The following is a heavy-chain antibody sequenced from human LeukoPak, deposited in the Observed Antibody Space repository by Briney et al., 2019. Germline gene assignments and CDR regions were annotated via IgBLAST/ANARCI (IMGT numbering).Heavy chain of an antibody. CDR1: GFTFSSYW. CDR2: IKHDGSAK. Sequence: LAGGSLRLSCVASGFTFSSYWMSWVRQAPGTGLEWVANIKHDGSAKHYVDSVKGRFTISRDNAKNSLSLQMSSLRAEDTAVYYCARDVAGTGGHLDWGQGTLVTVSS. V-gene: IGHV3-7*01. J-gene: IGHJ4*02. D-gene: IGHD6-19*01. CDR3: ARDVAGTGGHLD.